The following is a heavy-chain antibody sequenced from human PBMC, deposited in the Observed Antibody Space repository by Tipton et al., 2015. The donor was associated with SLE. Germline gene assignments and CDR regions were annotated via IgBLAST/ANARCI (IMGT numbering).Heavy chain of an antibody. D-gene: IGHD4-17*01. CDR1: GFTFSSYG. V-gene: IGHV3-33*01. CDR2: IWYDGSNK. Sequence: SLRLSCAASGFTFSSYGMHWVCQAPGKGLEWVAVIWYDGSNKYYADSVKGRFTISRDNSKNTLYLQMNSLRAEDTAVYYCARGDGLYGGYGDHWGQGTLVTVSS. CDR3: ARGDGLYGGYGDH. J-gene: IGHJ4*02.